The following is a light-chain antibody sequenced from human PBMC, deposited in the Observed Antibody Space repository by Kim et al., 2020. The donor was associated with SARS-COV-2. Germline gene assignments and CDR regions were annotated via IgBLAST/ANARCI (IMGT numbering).Light chain of an antibody. J-gene: IGLJ3*02. Sequence: PGGTFTLTCASSTGAVTSGYYPNWFQQKPGQAPRALIYSTSNKRSWTPARFSGSLLGGKAALTLSGVQPEDEAEYYCLLYYGGVRVFGGGTQLTVL. V-gene: IGLV7-43*01. CDR3: LLYYGGVRV. CDR2: STS. CDR1: TGAVTSGYY.